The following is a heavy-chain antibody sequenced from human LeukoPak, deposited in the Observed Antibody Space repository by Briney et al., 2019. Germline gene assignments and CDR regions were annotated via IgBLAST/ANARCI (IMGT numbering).Heavy chain of an antibody. Sequence: GGSLRLSCAASGFTFSSYAMSWVRQAPGKGLEWVSAISGSGGSTYYADSVKGRFTISRDNSKNTLYPQMNSLRAEDTAVYYCGRSSWYTLVGNCFDPGGQGTLVTVSS. CDR1: GFTFSSYA. CDR2: ISGSGGST. V-gene: IGHV3-23*01. D-gene: IGHD6-13*01. J-gene: IGHJ5*02. CDR3: GRSSWYTLVGNCFDP.